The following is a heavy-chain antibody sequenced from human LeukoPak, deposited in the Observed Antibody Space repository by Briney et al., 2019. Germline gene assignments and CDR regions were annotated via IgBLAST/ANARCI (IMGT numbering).Heavy chain of an antibody. CDR1: GYTFTGYY. Sequence: GASVKVSCKASGYTFTGYYMHWVRQATGQGLEWMGWMNPNSGNTGYVQKFQGRISMTRDNSISTAYMELSSLRSDDTAVYYCTRGHDYYDSSGYYHSWGQGTLVTVSS. J-gene: IGHJ4*02. D-gene: IGHD3-22*01. CDR3: TRGHDYYDSSGYYHS. CDR2: MNPNSGNT. V-gene: IGHV1-8*02.